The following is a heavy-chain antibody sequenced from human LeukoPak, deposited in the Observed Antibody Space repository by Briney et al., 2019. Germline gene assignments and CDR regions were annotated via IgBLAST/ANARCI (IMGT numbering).Heavy chain of an antibody. V-gene: IGHV3-30*04. J-gene: IGHJ4*02. D-gene: IGHD2-15*01. CDR1: GYTLSRYD. Sequence: GGSLRLSCAASGYTLSRYDMHWVRQAPGKGLEWVAIISYDGSDKYYADSVKGRFTISRDNSKNTLYVQMNSLEPEDTALYYCARDRGYCSGGSCYSAFDYWGQGTLVTVSS. CDR2: ISYDGSDK. CDR3: ARDRGYCSGGSCYSAFDY.